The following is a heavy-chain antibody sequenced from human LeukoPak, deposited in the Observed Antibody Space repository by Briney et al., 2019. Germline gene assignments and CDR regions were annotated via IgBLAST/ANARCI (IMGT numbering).Heavy chain of an antibody. J-gene: IGHJ4*02. V-gene: IGHV4-39*01. Sequence: PSETLSLTCTVSGGSISGSSSYWGWIRQPPGKGLEWIGTISYSGSTYYNPSLKSRVTISVDTSKNQFSLKLSSVTAADTAVYFCARVRGVTTYSSAWYALDYWGQGTLVTVSS. D-gene: IGHD6-19*01. CDR3: ARVRGVTTYSSAWYALDY. CDR2: ISYSGST. CDR1: GGSISGSSSY.